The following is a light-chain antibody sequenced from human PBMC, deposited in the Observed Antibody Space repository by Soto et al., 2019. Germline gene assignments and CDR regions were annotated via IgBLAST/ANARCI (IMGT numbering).Light chain of an antibody. V-gene: IGKV1-5*03. Sequence: DIQMTQSPSTLSASAGDRVTITCRASQSVSSWLAWYQQKPGKAPKLLVYRASALQSEVPSRFSGSGSGTEFTLTISSLQPDDFATYYCQQYSTYPYTFGQGTKVDLK. CDR1: QSVSSW. CDR2: RAS. J-gene: IGKJ2*01. CDR3: QQYSTYPYT.